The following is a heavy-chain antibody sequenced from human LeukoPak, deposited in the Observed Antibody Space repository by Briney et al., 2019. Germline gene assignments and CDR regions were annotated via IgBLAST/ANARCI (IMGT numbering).Heavy chain of an antibody. D-gene: IGHD2-15*01. J-gene: IGHJ5*02. CDR1: GYSFTTYN. V-gene: IGHV1-46*01. CDR2: INPTDGRT. Sequence: ASVKVSCKASGYSFTTYNVHWLRQAPGQGLEWMGIINPTDGRTSYAQNFQGRVTVTRDTSTSTVYMELSSLRSEDTAVYYCARVSDIVYSRGFDPWGQGTLVTVSS. CDR3: ARVSDIVYSRGFDP.